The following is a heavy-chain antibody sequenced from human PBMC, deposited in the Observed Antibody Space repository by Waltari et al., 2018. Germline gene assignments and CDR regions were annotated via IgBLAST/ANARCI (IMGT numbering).Heavy chain of an antibody. CDR1: GGSISSYY. CDR2: IYYSGST. D-gene: IGHD6-13*01. J-gene: IGHJ5*02. Sequence: QVQLQESGPGLVKPSETLSLTCTVSGGSISSYYWSWIRQPPGKGLEWIGYIYYSGSTNYNPSLKSRVTISVDTSKNQFSLKLSSVTAADTAVYYCARVHTPYRAAAGSYWFDPWGQGTLVTVSS. V-gene: IGHV4-59*01. CDR3: ARVHTPYRAAAGSYWFDP.